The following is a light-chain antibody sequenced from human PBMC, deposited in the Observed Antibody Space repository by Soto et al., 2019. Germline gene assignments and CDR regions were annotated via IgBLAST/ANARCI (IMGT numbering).Light chain of an antibody. J-gene: IGKJ5*01. CDR2: AAS. CDR3: QQANSFPPT. Sequence: DIQMTKSRSSVSASVGDTVPITCRASQGISSWLAWYQQTKGKAPKLLIYAASSLQSGVPSRFRGSGSGTDFTLTISRLQPEDFETYYCQQANSFPPTFGQGTRLEIK. CDR1: QGISSW. V-gene: IGKV1-12*01.